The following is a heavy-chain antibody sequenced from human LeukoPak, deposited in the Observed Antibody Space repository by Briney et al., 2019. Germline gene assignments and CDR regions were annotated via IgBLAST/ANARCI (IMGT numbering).Heavy chain of an antibody. D-gene: IGHD3-22*01. CDR1: GYTFTSYY. CDR3: ARGGGYYYDSNYGMDV. J-gene: IGHJ6*02. Sequence: ASVKVSCKASGYTFTSYYMHWVRQAPGQGLEWMGIINPSGGSTSYAQKFQGRATMTRDTSTSTVYMELSSLRSEDTAVYYCARGGGYYYDSNYGMDVWGQGTTVTVSS. CDR2: INPSGGST. V-gene: IGHV1-46*01.